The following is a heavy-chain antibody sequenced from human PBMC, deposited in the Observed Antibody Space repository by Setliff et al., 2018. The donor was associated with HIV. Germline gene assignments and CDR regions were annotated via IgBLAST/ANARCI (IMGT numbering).Heavy chain of an antibody. CDR2: VYYNGAT. V-gene: IGHV4-39*01. J-gene: IGHJ4*02. CDR1: GGSIASSTHY. Sequence: SETLSLTCTVSGGSIASSTHYWAWIRQPPGKGLEWIGSVYYNGATDHNPSLKSRVTISVDTSNQQFSLKLSSVTAADTAVYYCARHYYTDPFDYWGQGTLVTVSS. D-gene: IGHD3-22*01. CDR3: ARHYYTDPFDY.